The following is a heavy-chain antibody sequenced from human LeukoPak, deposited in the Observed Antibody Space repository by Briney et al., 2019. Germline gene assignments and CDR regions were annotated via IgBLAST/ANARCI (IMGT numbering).Heavy chain of an antibody. J-gene: IGHJ3*02. Sequence: ASVKVSCKACGYTFTGYYMHWVRQAPGQGREWMGWINPNSGGTNYAQKFQGRVTMTRDTSISTAYMEPSRLTSDDTAVYYSARGELEHAFDIWGQGTMVTVSS. V-gene: IGHV1-2*02. CDR2: INPNSGGT. D-gene: IGHD1-26*01. CDR1: GYTFTGYY. CDR3: ARGELEHAFDI.